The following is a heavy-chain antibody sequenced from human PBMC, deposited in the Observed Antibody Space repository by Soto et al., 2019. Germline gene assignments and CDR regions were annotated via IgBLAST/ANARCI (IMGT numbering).Heavy chain of an antibody. CDR2: INPSSGTT. J-gene: IGHJ4*02. V-gene: IGHV1-46*01. CDR3: ARSLGETTSLFDY. Sequence: QVQLVQSGAEMKQPGASVKLSCQASGYIFIHCFMHWVRQAPGQGLAWMAGINPSSGTTTYAQKFQGRVTVTRDTSTSTVYMELSSLGSGDTAMYYCARSLGETTSLFDYWGQGSLVTVSA. CDR1: GYIFIHCF.